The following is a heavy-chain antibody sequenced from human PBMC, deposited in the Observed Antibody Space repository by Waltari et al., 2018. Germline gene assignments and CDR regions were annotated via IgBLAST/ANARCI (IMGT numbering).Heavy chain of an antibody. J-gene: IGHJ4*02. Sequence: EVQLMESGGGLVQPGGSLRLSCAASGFSFSAYWMTWVRQAPGKGLGWVANIKDEGRSTDHVDSVNGRFTISRDNAKNSLYLQMNDVSAEDTAIYYCARGSTGYVRVWDCWGQGTVVTVSS. CDR3: ARGSTGYVRVWDC. CDR1: GFSFSAYW. D-gene: IGHD2-2*01. CDR2: IKDEGRST. V-gene: IGHV3-7*03.